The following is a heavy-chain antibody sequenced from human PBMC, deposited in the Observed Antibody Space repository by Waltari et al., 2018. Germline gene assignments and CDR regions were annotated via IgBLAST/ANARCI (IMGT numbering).Heavy chain of an antibody. D-gene: IGHD3-22*01. J-gene: IGHJ4*02. Sequence: QVQLQESGPGLVKPSQTLSLTCTVSGGSISSGSSYWSWIRQPAGKGLEWIGRIYTSGSTNDNPALKSRVTISVDTSKNQFSLKLSSVTAADTAVYYCARYATPYYYDSSGPGDYWGQGTLVTVSS. CDR1: GGSISSGSSY. CDR2: IYTSGST. V-gene: IGHV4-61*02. CDR3: ARYATPYYYDSSGPGDY.